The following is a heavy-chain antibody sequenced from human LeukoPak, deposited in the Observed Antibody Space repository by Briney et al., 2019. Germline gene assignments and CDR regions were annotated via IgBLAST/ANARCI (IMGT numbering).Heavy chain of an antibody. V-gene: IGHV4-34*01. D-gene: IGHD5-18*01. Sequence: PSETLSLTCAVYGESFSGYYWSWIRQPPGKGLEWIGEINHSGSTNYNPSLKSRVTISVDTSKNQFSLKLSSVTAADTAVYYCARGVNTAMVGWFDPWGQGTLVTVSS. CDR2: INHSGST. CDR3: ARGVNTAMVGWFDP. J-gene: IGHJ5*02. CDR1: GESFSGYY.